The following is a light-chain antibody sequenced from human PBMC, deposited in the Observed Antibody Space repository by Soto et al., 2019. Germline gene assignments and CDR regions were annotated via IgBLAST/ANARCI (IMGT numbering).Light chain of an antibody. CDR2: GAS. V-gene: IGKV3-20*01. J-gene: IGKJ1*01. CDR1: QSVSNNY. Sequence: EIVLTQSPGTLSLSTGERATLSCRASQSVSNNYLAWYQQKPGQAPRLLIYGASSRATGIPDRFSGSGSGTDFTLTISRLEPEDFAMYYCLHHGSSLWTFGQGTKVDIK. CDR3: LHHGSSLWT.